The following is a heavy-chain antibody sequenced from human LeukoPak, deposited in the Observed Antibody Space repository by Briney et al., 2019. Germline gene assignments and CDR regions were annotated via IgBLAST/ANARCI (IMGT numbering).Heavy chain of an antibody. Sequence: PGGSLRLSCAASGFTFSSYSMNWVRQAPGKGLEWVSSISSSSSYIYYADSVKGRFTISRDNAKNSLYLQMNSLGAEDTAVYYCARSGYSGYDPYYYYYYGMDVWGQGTTVTVSS. V-gene: IGHV3-21*01. D-gene: IGHD5-12*01. CDR3: ARSGYSGYDPYYYYYYGMDV. CDR1: GFTFSSYS. J-gene: IGHJ6*02. CDR2: ISSSSSYI.